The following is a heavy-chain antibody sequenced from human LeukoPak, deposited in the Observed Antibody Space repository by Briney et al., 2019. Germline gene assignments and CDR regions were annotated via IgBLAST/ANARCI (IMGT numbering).Heavy chain of an antibody. D-gene: IGHD3-22*01. CDR2: ISYDGSNK. CDR3: ARVESGPNSSGYSLDY. CDR1: GFTFSSYA. Sequence: PGGSLRLSCAASGFTFSSYAMHWVRQAPGKGLEWVAVISYDGSNKYYADSVKGRFTISRDNSKNTLYLQMNSLRAEDTAVYYCARVESGPNSSGYSLDYWGQGTLVTVSS. J-gene: IGHJ4*02. V-gene: IGHV3-30-3*01.